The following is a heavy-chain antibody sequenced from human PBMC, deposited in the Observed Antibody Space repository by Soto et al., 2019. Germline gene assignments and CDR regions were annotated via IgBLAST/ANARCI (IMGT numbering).Heavy chain of an antibody. J-gene: IGHJ4*01. V-gene: IGHV1-2*02. CDR1: GYTFTSYA. Sequence: GASVKVSCKASGYTFTSYAMHWVRQAPGQGLEWMGWINSNSGGTNYAQKFQGRVTMTRDTSISTAYMELSRLRSDDTAVYYCMRGGYSDYGYGEEHPTHDCWGQGTLVTVSS. CDR3: MRGGYSDYGYGEEHPTHDC. CDR2: INSNSGGT. D-gene: IGHD5-12*01.